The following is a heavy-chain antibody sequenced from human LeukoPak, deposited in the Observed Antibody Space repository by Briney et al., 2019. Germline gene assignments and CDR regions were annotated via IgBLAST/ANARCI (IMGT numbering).Heavy chain of an antibody. J-gene: IGHJ4*02. Sequence: GGSLRLSCAASGFTFSSYSMNWVRHAPGKGLEWVSGISWNSGSIGYADSVKGRFTISRDNAKNSLYLQMNSLRAEDMALYYCAKDTSYSSSSGFDYWGQGTLVTVSS. CDR1: GFTFSSYS. V-gene: IGHV3-9*03. CDR3: AKDTSYSSSSGFDY. CDR2: ISWNSGSI. D-gene: IGHD6-6*01.